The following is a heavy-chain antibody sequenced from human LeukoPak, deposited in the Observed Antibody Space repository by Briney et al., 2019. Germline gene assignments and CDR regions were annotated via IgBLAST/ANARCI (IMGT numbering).Heavy chain of an antibody. CDR1: GFTFSSYS. CDR3: ASSSSSWNFDY. V-gene: IGHV3-21*01. D-gene: IGHD6-13*01. J-gene: IGHJ4*02. Sequence: GGSLRLSCAASGFTFSSYSMNWVRHAPGKGLEWVSSISSSSSYIYYADSVKGRFTISRDNAKNSLYLQMNSLRAEDTAVYYCASSSSSWNFDYWGQGTLVTVSS. CDR2: ISSSSSYI.